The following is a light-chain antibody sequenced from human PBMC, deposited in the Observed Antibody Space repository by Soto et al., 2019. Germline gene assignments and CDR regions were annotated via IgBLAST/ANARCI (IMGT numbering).Light chain of an antibody. CDR2: EVS. Sequence: QSALTQPASVSGSPGQSITISCTGSSTDVGYYNYVAWYQHHPGKAPKLMIYEVSNRPSGVSNRFSGSKSGNTASLAISGLHAEDEADYYCSSYTTSSTQVFGGGTKLTVL. CDR3: SSYTTSSTQV. J-gene: IGLJ3*02. CDR1: STDVGYYNY. V-gene: IGLV2-14*01.